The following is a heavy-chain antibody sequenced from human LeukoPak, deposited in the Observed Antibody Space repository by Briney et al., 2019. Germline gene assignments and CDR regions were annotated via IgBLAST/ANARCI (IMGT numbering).Heavy chain of an antibody. Sequence: PGGSLRLSCAASGFTFSSYAMSWVRQAPGKGLEWVSAISGSGGSTYYADSVKGRFTISRDNSKSTLYLQMNSLRAEDTAVYYCTKDPNRYFDWLLTPYYYYYGMDVWGHGTTVTVSS. CDR3: TKDPNRYFDWLLTPYYYYYGMDV. V-gene: IGHV3-23*01. CDR2: ISGSGGST. D-gene: IGHD3-9*01. J-gene: IGHJ6*02. CDR1: GFTFSSYA.